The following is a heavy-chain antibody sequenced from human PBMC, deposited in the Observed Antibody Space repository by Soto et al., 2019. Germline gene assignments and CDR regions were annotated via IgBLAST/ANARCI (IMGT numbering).Heavy chain of an antibody. CDR1: GFTFSYAY. CDR3: TTGLVGYYYGL. Sequence: EVQLVESGGGLVKPGGSLRLSCAASGFTFSYAYMSWVRQAPGMGLEWVGRVKSKTDGETTDYPAPVKGRFTVSRDDSKNTAYLQMNSLKTEDTAVYYWTTGLVGYYYGLWGQGTLVTVSS. CDR2: VKSKTDGETT. D-gene: IGHD3-10*01. V-gene: IGHV3-15*01. J-gene: IGHJ4*02.